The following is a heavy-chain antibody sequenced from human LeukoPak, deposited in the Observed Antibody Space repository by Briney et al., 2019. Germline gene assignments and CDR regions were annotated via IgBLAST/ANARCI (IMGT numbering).Heavy chain of an antibody. Sequence: SETLSLTCTVSGGSISSYYWSWIRQPAGKGLEWIGRIYTSGSTNYNPSLKSRVTMSVDTSKNQFSLKLSSVTAADTAVYYCAGGPEIWSGYYSSHIFFSWGQGTLVTVSS. CDR3: AGGPEIWSGYYSSHIFFS. V-gene: IGHV4-4*07. J-gene: IGHJ4*02. CDR1: GGSISSYY. D-gene: IGHD3-3*01. CDR2: IYTSGST.